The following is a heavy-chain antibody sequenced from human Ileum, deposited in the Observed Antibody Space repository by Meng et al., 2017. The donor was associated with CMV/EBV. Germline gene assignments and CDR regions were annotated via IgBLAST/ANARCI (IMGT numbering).Heavy chain of an antibody. CDR2: ISYSGNT. J-gene: IGHJ4*02. V-gene: IGHV4-39*07. D-gene: IGHD6-13*01. CDR1: GGSISSHPYF. CDR3: AREPPSGQQLD. Sequence: PGPGLVTPSDTLSLSCPVSGGSISSHPYFWGWIRQPPGTGLEWIATISYSGNTYYNPSLKSPVTISLDTSKNQFSLKLTSVTAADTAVYYCAREPPSGQQLDWGQGTLVTVSS.